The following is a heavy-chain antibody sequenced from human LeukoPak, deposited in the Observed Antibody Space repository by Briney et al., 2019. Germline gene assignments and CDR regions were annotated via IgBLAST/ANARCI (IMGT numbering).Heavy chain of an antibody. D-gene: IGHD1-26*01. CDR2: VYNRGTT. V-gene: IGHV4-59*08. CDR1: NGSISRYY. J-gene: IGHJ4*02. CDR3: ARHRDYSGSYYPFDY. Sequence: PSETLSLTCSVSNGSISRYYWNWIRQPPGKGLEWIGYVYNRGTTNYNPSLKSRVTISVDTSKNQFSLKLSSVTAADTAVYYCARHRDYSGSYYPFDYWGQGTLVTVSS.